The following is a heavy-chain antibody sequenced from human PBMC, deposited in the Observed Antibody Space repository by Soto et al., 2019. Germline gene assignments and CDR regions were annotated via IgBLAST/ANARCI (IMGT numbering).Heavy chain of an antibody. CDR3: VRVRGFLGWLD. CDR2: ISSSGIDA. D-gene: IGHD3-3*01. Sequence: GGSLRLSCVASGFIFGDYYMNWIRQSPGKGLEWLSYISSSGIDAKSAASLKGRFSISRDNAKNSVYLQMNRLSAEDTAVYCCVRVRGFLGWLDWGQGTLVTFSS. J-gene: IGHJ1*01. V-gene: IGHV3-11*06. CDR1: GFIFGDYY.